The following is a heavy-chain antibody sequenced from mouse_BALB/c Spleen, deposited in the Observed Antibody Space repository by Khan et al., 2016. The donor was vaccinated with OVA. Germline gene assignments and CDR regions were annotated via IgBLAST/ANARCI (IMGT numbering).Heavy chain of an antibody. CDR1: GYSITSGYY. Sequence: EVQLQESGPGLVKPSQSLSLTCSVTGYSITSGYYWNWIRQFPGNKLEWMGYITSGGSFNYNPSLKNRISITRDTSNNQFFLKLISVTPEDSATYYCARAERWFDYWGQGTLVTVSA. CDR2: ITSGGSF. V-gene: IGHV3-6*02. CDR3: ARAERWFDY. J-gene: IGHJ3*01.